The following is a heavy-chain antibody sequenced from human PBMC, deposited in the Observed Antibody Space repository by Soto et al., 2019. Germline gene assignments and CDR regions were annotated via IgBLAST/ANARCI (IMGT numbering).Heavy chain of an antibody. CDR3: ARVYLQLRGGGYLEL. V-gene: IGHV3-33*01. CDR1: GFMFSAYG. Sequence: QVQLVESGGGVVQPGRSLRLSCAASGFMFSAYGMHWVRQAPGKGLEWVAVIWYDGSKKYYEDSVKGRFTISRDNSKSTLYLQMNSLRAEDTAGYYFARVYLQLRGGGYLELWGRGTLVTVSS. J-gene: IGHJ2*01. D-gene: IGHD2-2*01. CDR2: IWYDGSKK.